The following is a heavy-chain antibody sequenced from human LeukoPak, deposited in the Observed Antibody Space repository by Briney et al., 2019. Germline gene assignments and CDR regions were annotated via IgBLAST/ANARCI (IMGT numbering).Heavy chain of an antibody. CDR2: NYYSGNT. D-gene: IGHD1-26*01. V-gene: IGHV4-39*01. Sequence: SETLSLTCTVSGDSIRSGSYNRGWIRQPPGKGLEWIGSNYYSGNTFYNPSLKSQVTISVDSSKNQFSLKLNFVTTADTAVYYCARGAPVLNAFDIWGQGTMVTVS. J-gene: IGHJ3*02. CDR1: GDSIRSGSYN. CDR3: ARGAPVLNAFDI.